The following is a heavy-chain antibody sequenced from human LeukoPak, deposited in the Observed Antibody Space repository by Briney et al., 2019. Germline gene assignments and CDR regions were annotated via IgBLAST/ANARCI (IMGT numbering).Heavy chain of an antibody. CDR3: ARADSSGYYYVDY. CDR2: IYYSGST. D-gene: IGHD3-22*01. Sequence: SETLSLTCTVSGGSISSYYWSWIRQPPGKGLEWIGYIYYSGSTNYNPSLKSRVTISVDTSKNQFSLKLSSVTAADTAVYYCARADSSGYYYVDYWGQGTLVTVSS. CDR1: GGSISSYY. V-gene: IGHV4-59*08. J-gene: IGHJ4*02.